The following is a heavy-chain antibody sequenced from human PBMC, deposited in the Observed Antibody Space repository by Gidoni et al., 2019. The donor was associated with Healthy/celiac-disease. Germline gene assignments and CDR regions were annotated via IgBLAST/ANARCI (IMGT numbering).Heavy chain of an antibody. CDR2: ISSSSSTI. CDR3: ARGGSNPFDY. D-gene: IGHD2-2*01. Sequence: EVQLVESGGGLVQPGGSLRRSCAASGFTFSSYSMNWVRQAPGKGLEWVSYISSSSSTIYYADSVKGRFTISRDNAKNSLYLQMNSLRAEDTAVYYCARGGSNPFDYWGQGTLVTVSS. V-gene: IGHV3-48*04. CDR1: GFTFSSYS. J-gene: IGHJ4*02.